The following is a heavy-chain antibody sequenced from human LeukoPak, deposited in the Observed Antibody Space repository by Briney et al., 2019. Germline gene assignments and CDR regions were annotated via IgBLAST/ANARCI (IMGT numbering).Heavy chain of an antibody. J-gene: IGHJ6*03. CDR2: IYYSGST. Sequence: PSETLSLTCTVSGGSIGSYYWSWIRRPPGKGLEWIGYIYYSGSTNYNPSLKSRVTISVDTSKNQFSLKLSSVTAADTAVYYCARVTKTYYYYMDVWGKGTTVTVSS. D-gene: IGHD2-2*01. CDR3: ARVTKTYYYYMDV. V-gene: IGHV4-59*01. CDR1: GGSIGSYY.